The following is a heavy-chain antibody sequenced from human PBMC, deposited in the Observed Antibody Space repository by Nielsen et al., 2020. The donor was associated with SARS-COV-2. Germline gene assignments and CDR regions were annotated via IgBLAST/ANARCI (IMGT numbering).Heavy chain of an antibody. CDR2: IGTAGDT. CDR3: ARVVYGDYSHRYFDL. CDR1: GFTFSSYD. J-gene: IGHJ2*01. Sequence: GVLKISCAASGFTFSSYDMHWVRQATGKGLEWVSAIGTAGDTYYPGSVKGRFTISRENAKNSLYLQMNSLRAGDTAVYYCARVVYGDYSHRYFDLWGRGTLVTVSS. V-gene: IGHV3-13*04. D-gene: IGHD4-17*01.